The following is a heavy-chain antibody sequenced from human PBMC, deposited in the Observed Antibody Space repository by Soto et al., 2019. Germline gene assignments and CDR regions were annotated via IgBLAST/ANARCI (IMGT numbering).Heavy chain of an antibody. CDR2: ISYDGSNK. CDR3: AKDYGIYCSGGSCYPPLFDY. V-gene: IGHV3-30*18. J-gene: IGHJ4*02. CDR1: GFTFSSYG. Sequence: PGGSLRLSCAASGFTFSSYGMHWVRQAPGKGLEWVAVISYDGSNKYYADSVKGRFTISRDNSKNTLYLQMNSLRAEDTAVYYCAKDYGIYCSGGSCYPPLFDYWGQGTLVTVSS. D-gene: IGHD2-15*01.